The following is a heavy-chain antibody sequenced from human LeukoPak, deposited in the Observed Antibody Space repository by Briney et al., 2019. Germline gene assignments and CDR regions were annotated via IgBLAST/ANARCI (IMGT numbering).Heavy chain of an antibody. CDR3: ARGRTLIYYDFWSGSPWYFDY. CDR1: GGSISSSNW. D-gene: IGHD3-3*01. V-gene: IGHV4-4*02. J-gene: IGHJ4*02. CDR2: INHSGST. Sequence: SETLSLTCAVSGGSISSSNWWSWVRQPPGKGLEWIGEINHSGSTNYNPSLKSRVTISVDTSKNQFSLKLSSVTAADTAVYYCARGRTLIYYDFWSGSPWYFDYWGQGTLVTVSS.